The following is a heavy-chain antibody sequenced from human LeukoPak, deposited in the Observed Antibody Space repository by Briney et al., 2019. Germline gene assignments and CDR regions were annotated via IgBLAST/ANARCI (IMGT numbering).Heavy chain of an antibody. CDR2: IYTSGST. Sequence: PSETLSLTCTVSGGSISSYYWSWIRQPAGKGLEWIGRIYTSGSTNYNPSLKSRVTISVDTSKNQFSLKLSSVTAADTAVYYCARESSTNYYYYYGMDVWGQGTTVTVSS. CDR1: GGSISSYY. J-gene: IGHJ6*02. V-gene: IGHV4-4*07. CDR3: ARESSTNYYYYYGMDV. D-gene: IGHD2-2*01.